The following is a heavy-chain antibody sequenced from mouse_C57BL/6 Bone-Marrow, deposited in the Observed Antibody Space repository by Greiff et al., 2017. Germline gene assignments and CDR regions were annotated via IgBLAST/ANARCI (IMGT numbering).Heavy chain of an antibody. D-gene: IGHD1-1*01. CDR2: IDPENGDT. V-gene: IGHV14-4*01. J-gene: IGHJ3*01. CDR3: TSDYYGTRFAY. CDR1: GFNIKDDY. Sequence: EVQLQQSGAELVRPGASVKLSCTASGFNIKDDYMHWVKQRPEQGLEWIGWIDPENGDTEYASKFQGKAPIPADTSSNKAYLQLSSLTSEDTAVYYCTSDYYGTRFAYWGQGTLVTVSA.